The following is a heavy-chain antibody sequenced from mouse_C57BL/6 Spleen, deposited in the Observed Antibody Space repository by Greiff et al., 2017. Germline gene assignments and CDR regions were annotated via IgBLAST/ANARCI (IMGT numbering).Heavy chain of an antibody. CDR3: ARRGEGFDY. CDR2: IYPGDGDT. CDR1: GYAFSSSW. Sequence: VQLVESGPELVKPGASVKISCKASGYAFSSSWMNWVKQRPGKGLEWIGRIYPGDGDTNYNGKFKGKATLTADKSSSTAYMHLSSLTSEDSAVYFCARRGEGFDYWGQGTTLTVSS. V-gene: IGHV1-82*01. J-gene: IGHJ2*01.